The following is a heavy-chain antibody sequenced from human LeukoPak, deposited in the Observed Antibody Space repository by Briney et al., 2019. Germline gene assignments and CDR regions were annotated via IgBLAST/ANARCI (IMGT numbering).Heavy chain of an antibody. Sequence: SETLSLTYTVSGGSISSSSYYWGWIRQPPGKGLEWIGYIYHSGSTYYNPSLKSRVTISVDRSKNQFSLKLSSVTAADTAVYYCARGSTMVRGVIITTPHFDYWGQGTLVTVSS. V-gene: IGHV4-39*07. D-gene: IGHD3-10*01. CDR3: ARGSTMVRGVIITTPHFDY. J-gene: IGHJ4*02. CDR2: IYHSGST. CDR1: GGSISSSSYY.